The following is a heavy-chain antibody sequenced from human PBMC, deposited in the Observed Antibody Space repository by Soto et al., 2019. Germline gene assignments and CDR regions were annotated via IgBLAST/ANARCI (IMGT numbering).Heavy chain of an antibody. V-gene: IGHV4-34*01. CDR2: INHSGST. D-gene: IGHD3-16*02. Sequence: SETLSLTCAVYGGAFSVYYWSWIRQPPGKGLEWIGEINHSGSTNYNPSLKSRVTISVDTSKNQFSLKLSSVTAAETAVYYCASFPVITFGGVIVPTYYWGQGTLVTVSS. J-gene: IGHJ4*02. CDR1: GGAFSVYY. CDR3: ASFPVITFGGVIVPTYY.